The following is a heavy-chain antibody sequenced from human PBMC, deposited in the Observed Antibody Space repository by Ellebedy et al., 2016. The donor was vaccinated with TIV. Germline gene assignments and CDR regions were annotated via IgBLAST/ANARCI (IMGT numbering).Heavy chain of an antibody. V-gene: IGHV3-23*01. J-gene: IGHJ4*02. CDR3: AKLACSSPGCYSRYYFDY. D-gene: IGHD2-2*02. CDR1: GFTFSSYA. CDR2: IAGSGGST. Sequence: PGGSLRLSCAASGFTFSSYAMTWVRRAPGKGLEQVSGIAGSGGSTDYADSVRGRFTISRDNSKNTLYLQMSSLRVEDTALYYCAKLACSSPGCYSRYYFDYWGQGTLVTVSS.